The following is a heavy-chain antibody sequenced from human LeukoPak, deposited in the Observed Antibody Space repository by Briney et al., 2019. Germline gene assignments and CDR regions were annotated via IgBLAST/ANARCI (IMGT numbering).Heavy chain of an antibody. CDR1: GFTVSSNY. D-gene: IGHD2-2*02. CDR2: IYSGGST. CDR3: AKAYTLHDAFDI. J-gene: IGHJ3*02. Sequence: GGSLRLSCAASGFTVSSNYMSWVRQAPGKGLEWVSVIYSGGSTYYADSVKGRFTISRDNSKNTLYLQMNSLRAEDTAVYYCAKAYTLHDAFDIWGQGTMVTVSS. V-gene: IGHV3-53*01.